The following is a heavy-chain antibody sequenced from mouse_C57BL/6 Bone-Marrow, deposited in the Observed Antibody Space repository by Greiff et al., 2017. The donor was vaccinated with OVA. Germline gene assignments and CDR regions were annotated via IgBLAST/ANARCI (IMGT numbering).Heavy chain of an antibody. J-gene: IGHJ3*01. V-gene: IGHV1-63*01. CDR3: ARWGYYGSRAWFAY. CDR2: IYPGGGYT. CDR1: GYTFTNYW. Sequence: VNVVESGAELVRPGTSVKMSCKASGYTFTNYWIGWAKQRPGHGLEWIGDIYPGGGYTNYNEKFKGKATLTADKSSSTAYMQFSSLTSEDSAIYYCARWGYYGSRAWFAYWGQGTLVTVSA. D-gene: IGHD1-1*01.